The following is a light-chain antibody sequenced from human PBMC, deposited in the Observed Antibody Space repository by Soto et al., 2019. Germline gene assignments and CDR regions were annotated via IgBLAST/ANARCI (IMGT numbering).Light chain of an antibody. CDR2: GAC. Sequence: IVLTQSPGTLSLTPGERTTLSCRASQRISRYIAWAQQKPGQGHRLLIYGACSWATGTPDRFSGSGSGTDFTLTISRLEAVDFAVYVCQQYERSRTWTFGQGTKVDIK. CDR3: QQYERSRTWT. J-gene: IGKJ1*01. V-gene: IGKV3-20*01. CDR1: QRISRY.